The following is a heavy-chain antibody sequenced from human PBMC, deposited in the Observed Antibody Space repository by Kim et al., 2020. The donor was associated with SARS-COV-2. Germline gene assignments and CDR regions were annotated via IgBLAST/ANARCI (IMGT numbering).Heavy chain of an antibody. V-gene: IGHV3-21*01. Sequence: YYADSVKGRFTISRDNAKNSLYLQMNSLRAEDTAVYYCASSGDYYYYMDVWGKGTTVTVSS. D-gene: IGHD7-27*01. CDR3: ASSGDYYYYMDV. J-gene: IGHJ6*03.